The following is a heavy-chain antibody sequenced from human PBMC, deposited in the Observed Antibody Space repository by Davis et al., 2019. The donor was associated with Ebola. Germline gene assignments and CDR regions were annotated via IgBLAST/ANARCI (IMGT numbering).Heavy chain of an antibody. D-gene: IGHD4-17*01. V-gene: IGHV4-34*01. CDR1: GGSISTYY. CDR2: IRPGGST. J-gene: IGHJ5*02. CDR3: ARTALTSVSDSGLGYNYFGP. Sequence: MPSETLSLTCSLSGGSISTYYWSWIRQLPGKGLEWLGEIRPGGSTNYSPSLKNRLTMSMDTSKNQVSLKLKSVTAADSAVYYCARTALTSVSDSGLGYNYFGPWGQGTLVTVSS.